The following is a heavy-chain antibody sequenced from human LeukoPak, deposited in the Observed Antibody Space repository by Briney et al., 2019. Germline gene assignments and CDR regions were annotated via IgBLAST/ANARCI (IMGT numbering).Heavy chain of an antibody. CDR2: IYPGDSDT. CDR3: ARGVDDILTGYSLPNWFDP. V-gene: IGHV5-51*01. J-gene: IGHJ5*02. CDR1: GYSFTSYW. Sequence: GESLKISCKGSGYSFTSYWIGWVRQMPGKGLEWMGIIYPGDSDTRYSPSFQGQVTISADKSISTAYLQWSSLKASDTAMYYCARGVDDILTGYSLPNWFDPWGQGTLVTVSS. D-gene: IGHD3-9*01.